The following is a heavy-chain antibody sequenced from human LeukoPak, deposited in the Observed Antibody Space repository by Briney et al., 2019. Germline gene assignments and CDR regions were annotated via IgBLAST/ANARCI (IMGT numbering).Heavy chain of an antibody. D-gene: IGHD1-14*01. J-gene: IGHJ6*03. CDR3: ARVRTPGYYYYMDV. CDR2: ISYDGSNK. CDR1: GFTFSSYG. Sequence: GGSLRLSCAASGFTFSSYGMHWVRQAPGKGLEWVAVISYDGSNKYYADSVKGRFTISRDNSKNTLYLQMNSLRAEDTAVYYCARVRTPGYYYYMDVWGKGTTVTVSS. V-gene: IGHV3-30*03.